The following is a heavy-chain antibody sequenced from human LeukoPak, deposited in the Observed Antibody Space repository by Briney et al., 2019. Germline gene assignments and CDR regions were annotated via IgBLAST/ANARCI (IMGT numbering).Heavy chain of an antibody. V-gene: IGHV3-33*01. CDR1: GFTFSTYG. J-gene: IGHJ4*02. D-gene: IGHD1-26*01. Sequence: GGSLRLSCAASGFTFSTYGMHWVRQAQGKGLEWVALTWYDGSNKNYADSVEGRFTISRDNSKNTLYLQMNSLRGEDTGVYYCARGGLTIAESTTSWYLDYWGQGTLVTVSS. CDR2: TWYDGSNK. CDR3: ARGGLTIAESTTSWYLDY.